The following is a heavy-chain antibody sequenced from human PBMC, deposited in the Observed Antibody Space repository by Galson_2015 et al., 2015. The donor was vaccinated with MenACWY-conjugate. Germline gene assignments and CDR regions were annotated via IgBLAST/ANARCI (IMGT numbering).Heavy chain of an antibody. CDR2: IWSNGINN. D-gene: IGHD3-10*01. J-gene: IGHJ3*01. V-gene: IGHV3-33*08. Sequence: SLRLSCAASGFNFNIYWMHWVRQAPGKGLEWLAVIWSNGINNYYADSVRGRFTISRDDSKHSLLLQMNSLRVDDTAVYHCARERGPYDAFDVWGQGTMVTVSS. CDR3: ARERGPYDAFDV. CDR1: GFNFNIYW.